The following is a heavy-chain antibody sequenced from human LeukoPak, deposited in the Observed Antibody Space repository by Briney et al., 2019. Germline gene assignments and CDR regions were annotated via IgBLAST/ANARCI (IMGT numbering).Heavy chain of an antibody. CDR3: AKETGDPVTIFGVVIGGYFDY. J-gene: IGHJ4*02. CDR1: GFTFSSYA. Sequence: GGSLRLSCAASGFTFSSYAMSWARQAPGKGLEWASAISGRGGSTYYADSVKGRFNISRDNSKNTLYLQMNSLRAEDTAVYYCAKETGDPVTIFGVVIGGYFDYWGQGTLVTVSS. D-gene: IGHD3-3*01. V-gene: IGHV3-23*01. CDR2: ISGRGGST.